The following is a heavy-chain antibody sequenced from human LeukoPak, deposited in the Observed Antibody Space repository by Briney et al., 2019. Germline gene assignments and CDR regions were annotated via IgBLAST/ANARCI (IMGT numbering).Heavy chain of an antibody. D-gene: IGHD5-24*01. CDR3: ARPPSRDGYNLGY. CDR1: GYSFTSYW. V-gene: IGHV5-51*01. CDR2: IYPGDSGT. J-gene: IGHJ4*02. Sequence: PGESLKISCKGSGYSFTSYWIGWVRQMPGKGLEWMGIIYPGDSGTRYSPSFQGQVTISADKSISTAYLQWSSLKASDTAMYYCARPPSRDGYNLGYWGQGTLVTVSS.